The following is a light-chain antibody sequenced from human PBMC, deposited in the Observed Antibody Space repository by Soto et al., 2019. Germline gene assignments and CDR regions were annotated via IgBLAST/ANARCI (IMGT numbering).Light chain of an antibody. CDR1: SSDVGGYNY. V-gene: IGLV2-14*01. J-gene: IGLJ1*01. CDR3: SSYTSSSTLRV. Sequence: QSVLTQPASVSGSPGQSITISCTGTSSDVGGYNYVSWYQQHPGKAPKLMIYDVSNRPSGVSNRFSGSKSGNTASLTISGLQAEDEADYYCSSYTSSSTLRVFGTGTTVPVL. CDR2: DVS.